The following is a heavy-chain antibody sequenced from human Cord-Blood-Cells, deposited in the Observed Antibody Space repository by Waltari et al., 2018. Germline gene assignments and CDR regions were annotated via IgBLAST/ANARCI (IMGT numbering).Heavy chain of an antibody. CDR3: AREGRRLRYFVWLFPLGY. D-gene: IGHD3-9*01. CDR2: NIPVFGTE. Sequence: QVQLVQPGAEVKQPGSPANVPCKASGGPFSSYPISWVRPAPGRGLEWRGGNIPVFGTENYAQKFQGRVTIIADESTSTAYMELSSLRSEDTAVDYCAREGRRLRYFVWLFPLGYWGQGTLVTVSS. V-gene: IGHV1-69*01. CDR1: GGPFSSYP. J-gene: IGHJ4*02.